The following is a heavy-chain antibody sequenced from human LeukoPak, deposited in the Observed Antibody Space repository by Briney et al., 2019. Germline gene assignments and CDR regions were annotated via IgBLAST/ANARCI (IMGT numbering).Heavy chain of an antibody. CDR3: ARRKSDAFDI. Sequence: SETLSLTCAVYGGSFSGYYWSWIRQPPGRGLEWIGEINHRGSTNYNPSLKSRVTISIDTSKKQFSLKVSSVTAADTAVYYCARRKSDAFDIWGQGTMVTVSS. J-gene: IGHJ3*02. CDR2: INHRGST. CDR1: GGSFSGYY. V-gene: IGHV4-34*01.